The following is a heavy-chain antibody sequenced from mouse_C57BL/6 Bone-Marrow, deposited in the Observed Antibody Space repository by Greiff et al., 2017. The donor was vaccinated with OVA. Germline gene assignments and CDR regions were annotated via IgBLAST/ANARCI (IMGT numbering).Heavy chain of an antibody. Sequence: VQLQQSGPELVKPGASVKMSCKASGYTLTDYNMHWVKQSHGKSLEWIGYINPNNGGTSYNQKFKGKATLTVNKSSSTAYMELRSLTSEDSAVYYCARDYGSSPRFAYWGQGTLVTVSA. D-gene: IGHD1-1*01. CDR2: INPNNGGT. CDR3: ARDYGSSPRFAY. V-gene: IGHV1-22*01. J-gene: IGHJ3*01. CDR1: GYTLTDYN.